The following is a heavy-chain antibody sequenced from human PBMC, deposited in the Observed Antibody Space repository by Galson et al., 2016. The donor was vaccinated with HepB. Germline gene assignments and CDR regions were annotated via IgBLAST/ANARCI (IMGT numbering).Heavy chain of an antibody. J-gene: IGHJ2*01. V-gene: IGHV5-51*01. CDR1: GYTFTKYW. D-gene: IGHD3-16*01. CDR3: ARGLGDIYWYFDL. Sequence: QSGAEVKKPGESLKISCKGSGYTFTKYWVAWLRQRPGKGLEWMGIIYPGDSDTRKSPPFQGQVTISADKPITTAYLQWSSLKASDTAMYYCARGLGDIYWYFDLWGRGTLVTVSS. CDR2: IYPGDSDT.